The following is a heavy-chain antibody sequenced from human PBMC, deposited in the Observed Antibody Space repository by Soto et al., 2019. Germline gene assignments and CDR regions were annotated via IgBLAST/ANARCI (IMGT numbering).Heavy chain of an antibody. D-gene: IGHD1-7*01. Sequence: ASVKVSCKASGYTFTDYYIHWVRQAPGQGLEWMGWINPDSGGTNFAQSFQGRVTMTRDTSIRTAYMELTSLRSDDAAVYYCARSGTGPTYLDYWGQGTLVTVSS. V-gene: IGHV1-2*02. CDR1: GYTFTDYY. J-gene: IGHJ4*02. CDR3: ARSGTGPTYLDY. CDR2: INPDSGGT.